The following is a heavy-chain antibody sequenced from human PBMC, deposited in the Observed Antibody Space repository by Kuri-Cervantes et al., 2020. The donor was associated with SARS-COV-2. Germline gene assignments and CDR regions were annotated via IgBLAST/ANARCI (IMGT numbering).Heavy chain of an antibody. CDR2: ISAYNGNT. D-gene: IGHD3-10*01. V-gene: IGHV1-18*01. CDR1: GYTFTSYG. J-gene: IGHJ6*02. CDR3: ARERNYYGSGSYYIYYYYGMDV. Sequence: ASVKVSCKASGYTFTSYGISWVRQAPGQGLEWMGWISAYNGNTNYAQKLQGRVTMTTDTSTSTAYMELRSLRSDDTAVYYCARERNYYGSGSYYIYYYYGMDVWGQGTTVTVSS.